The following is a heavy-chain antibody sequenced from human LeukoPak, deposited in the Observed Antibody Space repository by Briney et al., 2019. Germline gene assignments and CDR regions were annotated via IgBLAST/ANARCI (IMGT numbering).Heavy chain of an antibody. J-gene: IGHJ4*02. CDR3: TRRVAVTGTPKAYFDY. CDR2: VYYSENT. D-gene: IGHD6-19*01. CDR1: GGSISGYY. V-gene: IGHV4-59*08. Sequence: PSETLSLTCSVSGGSISGYYWSWIRQPPGKELEWIGYVYYSENTKYNPSLESRVTISLDTSKNQFSLRLNSVTTADTAVYFGTRRVAVTGTPKAYFDYWGQGILVTVSS.